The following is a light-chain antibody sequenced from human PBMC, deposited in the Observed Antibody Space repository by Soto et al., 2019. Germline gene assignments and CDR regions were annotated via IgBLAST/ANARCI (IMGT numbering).Light chain of an antibody. J-gene: IGKJ3*01. CDR3: QQFDNWPFT. CDR1: RSVSSN. CDR2: AAL. V-gene: IGKV3D-15*01. Sequence: EIVMTQSPATLSVSPGERATLSCRASRSVSSNLAWYQQRPGQAPRLLMYAALTRASGVPARFRGSGSGTEFTLTISSLQSEDFAVYYCQQFDNWPFTFGPGTKVDIK.